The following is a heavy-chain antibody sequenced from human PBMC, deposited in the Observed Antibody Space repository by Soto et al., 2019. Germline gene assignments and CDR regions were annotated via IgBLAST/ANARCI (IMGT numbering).Heavy chain of an antibody. CDR3: ARRQWLAPIDY. CDR1: GYTFTSYG. D-gene: IGHD6-19*01. V-gene: IGHV1-18*01. Sequence: SVKVSCKASGYTFTSYGISWVRQAPGQGLEWMGWISAYNGNTNYAQKLQGRVTITTDTSTSTAYMELRSLRFYDTAVYYCARRQWLAPIDYWGQGTLVTVSS. CDR2: ISAYNGNT. J-gene: IGHJ4*02.